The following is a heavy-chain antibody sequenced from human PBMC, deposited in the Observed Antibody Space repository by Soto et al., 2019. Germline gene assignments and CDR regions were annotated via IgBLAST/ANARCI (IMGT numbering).Heavy chain of an antibody. D-gene: IGHD3-9*01. J-gene: IGHJ6*02. CDR2: VSYDGDNE. V-gene: IGHV3-30*03. CDR1: GFTFSNYA. Sequence: GGSLRLSCGASGFTFSNYAMHWVRQAPGKGLEWVAIVSYDGDNEYYADSVRGRFFISRDNSRNTLYLQTTSLRHEDTAVYYCARGHYDILTGPQVYYYYYGMYVWGQGTTVTVSS. CDR3: ARGHYDILTGPQVYYYYYGMYV.